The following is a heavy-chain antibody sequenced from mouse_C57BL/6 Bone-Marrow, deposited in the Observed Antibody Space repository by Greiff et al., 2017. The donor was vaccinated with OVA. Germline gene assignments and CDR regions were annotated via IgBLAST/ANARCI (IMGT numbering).Heavy chain of an antibody. CDR3: AILWLRRGDYFDY. V-gene: IGHV1-81*01. Sequence: VKLQESGAELARPGASVKLSCKASGYTFTSYGISWVKQRTGQGLEWIGEIYPRSGNTYYNEKFKGKATLTADKSSSTAYMELRSLTSEDSAVYFCAILWLRRGDYFDYWGQGTTLTVSS. D-gene: IGHD2-2*01. CDR1: GYTFTSYG. J-gene: IGHJ2*01. CDR2: IYPRSGNT.